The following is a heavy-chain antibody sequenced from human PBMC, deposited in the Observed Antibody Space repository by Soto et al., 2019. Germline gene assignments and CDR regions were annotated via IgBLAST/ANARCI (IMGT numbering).Heavy chain of an antibody. D-gene: IGHD5-12*01. Sequence: GASVKVCCKSSGYTFTRSGISGVRQAPGQGLEWMGWISTYNGDTNYAQTFQGRVTMTTDTSTSTVYMELRSLRSDDTAVYYCAREGVAPYYYYGMDVWGQGTTVTVSS. CDR1: GYTFTRSG. J-gene: IGHJ6*02. CDR3: AREGVAPYYYYGMDV. V-gene: IGHV1-18*01. CDR2: ISTYNGDT.